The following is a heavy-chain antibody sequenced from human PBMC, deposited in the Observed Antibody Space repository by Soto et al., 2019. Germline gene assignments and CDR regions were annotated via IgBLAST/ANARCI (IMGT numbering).Heavy chain of an antibody. CDR1: GYTFTDYG. Sequence: QVHLVQSGAEVEKPGASVKVSCKASGYTFTDYGISWVRQAPGQGLQWMGWITAFNGNTKYAQHFQGRITTTTDTSTSTANTELRSPESDDTAVDYCARIGLSDFLSGYYHFFDYWGQGTLVTVSS. J-gene: IGHJ4*02. D-gene: IGHD3-3*01. CDR2: ITAFNGNT. V-gene: IGHV1-18*01. CDR3: ARIGLSDFLSGYYHFFDY.